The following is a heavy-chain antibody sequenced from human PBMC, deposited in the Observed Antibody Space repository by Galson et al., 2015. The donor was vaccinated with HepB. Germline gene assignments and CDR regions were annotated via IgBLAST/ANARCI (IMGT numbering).Heavy chain of an antibody. Sequence: SVKVSCKASGYTFTSYGISWVRQAPGQGLEWMGWISAYNGNTNYAQKLQGRVTMTTDTSTSTAYMELRSLRSDDTAVYYCASGVGYCSGGSCYAVPFDYWGQGTLVAASS. CDR1: GYTFTSYG. J-gene: IGHJ4*02. CDR3: ASGVGYCSGGSCYAVPFDY. D-gene: IGHD2-15*01. V-gene: IGHV1-18*01. CDR2: ISAYNGNT.